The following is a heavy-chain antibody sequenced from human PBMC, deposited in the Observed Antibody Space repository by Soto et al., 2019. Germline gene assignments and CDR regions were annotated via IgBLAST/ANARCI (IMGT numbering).Heavy chain of an antibody. CDR1: GGTFSSYA. Sequence: SVKVSCKASGGTFSSYAISWVRQAPGQGLEWMGGIVPIFGTANYAQKFQGRVTITADESTSTAYMELSSLRSEDTAVYYCARDEYSSSSGGYYWGQGTLVTVSS. V-gene: IGHV1-69*13. J-gene: IGHJ4*02. D-gene: IGHD6-6*01. CDR2: IVPIFGTA. CDR3: ARDEYSSSSGGYY.